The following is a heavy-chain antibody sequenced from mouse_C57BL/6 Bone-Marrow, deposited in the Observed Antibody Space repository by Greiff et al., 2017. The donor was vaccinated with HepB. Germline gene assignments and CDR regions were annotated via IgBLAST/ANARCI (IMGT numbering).Heavy chain of an antibody. D-gene: IGHD1-1*01. V-gene: IGHV1-54*01. J-gene: IGHJ2*01. Sequence: QVQLQQSGAELVRPGTSVKVSCKASGYAFTNYLIEWVKQRPGQGLEWIGVINPGSGGTNYNEKFKGKATLTADKSSSTAYMQLSSLTSEDSAVYFCARRLTTVEYYFDYWGQGTTLTVSS. CDR2: INPGSGGT. CDR1: GYAFTNYL. CDR3: ARRLTTVEYYFDY.